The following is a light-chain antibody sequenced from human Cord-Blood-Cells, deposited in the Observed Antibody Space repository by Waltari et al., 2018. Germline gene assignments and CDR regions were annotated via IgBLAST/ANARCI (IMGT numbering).Light chain of an antibody. V-gene: IGKV1-13*02. CDR3: QQFNSYPLT. J-gene: IGKJ4*01. Sequence: AIQLTQSPSSLSASVGDRVTITCRASQGISSALAWYQQKPGKAPKLLIYDASRLESGVPSRFSGSGSGTDFTRTISSLQPEDCATYYCQQFNSYPLTFGGGTKVEIK. CDR1: QGISSA. CDR2: DAS.